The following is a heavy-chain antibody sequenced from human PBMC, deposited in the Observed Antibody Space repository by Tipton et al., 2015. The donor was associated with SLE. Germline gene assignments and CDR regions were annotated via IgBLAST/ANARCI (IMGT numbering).Heavy chain of an antibody. CDR3: ARPTLRGSGYPYYFDY. J-gene: IGHJ4*02. D-gene: IGHD3-22*01. Sequence: QSGPEVKKPGASVKVSCKASGYTFTSYGISWVRQAPGQGLEWMGWISANNGNTNYAQKLQGRVTMTTDTSTSTAYMELRSLRSDDAAVYYCARPTLRGSGYPYYFDYWGQGTLVTVSS. CDR1: GYTFTSYG. V-gene: IGHV1-18*01. CDR2: ISANNGNT.